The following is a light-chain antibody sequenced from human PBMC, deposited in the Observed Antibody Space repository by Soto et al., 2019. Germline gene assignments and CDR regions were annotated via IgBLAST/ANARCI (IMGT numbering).Light chain of an antibody. CDR2: WAS. CDR1: QSVLYSSNNKNY. Sequence: IVMTQSPDSLAVSLGDRSTINCNSSQSVLYSSNNKNYLAWYQQKPGQPPKLLIYWASTRESGVPDRFSGSGSGTDFTLTISSLQAEDVAVYYCQEYYSTPWTFGQVTKVDIK. CDR3: QEYYSTPWT. J-gene: IGKJ1*01. V-gene: IGKV4-1*01.